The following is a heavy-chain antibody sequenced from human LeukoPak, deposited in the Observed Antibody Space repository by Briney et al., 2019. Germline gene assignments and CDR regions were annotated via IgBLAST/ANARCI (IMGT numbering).Heavy chain of an antibody. V-gene: IGHV3-21*01. J-gene: IGHJ4*02. CDR2: ISGSGSYI. Sequence: PGGSLRPSCAASGFTFSSYSMNWVRQAPGKGLEWVSSISGSGSYIYYADSVKGRFTISRDNAKNSLYLQMNSLRAEDPAVYYCARDGDYGDYFDYWGQGTLVTVSS. CDR1: GFTFSSYS. D-gene: IGHD4-17*01. CDR3: ARDGDYGDYFDY.